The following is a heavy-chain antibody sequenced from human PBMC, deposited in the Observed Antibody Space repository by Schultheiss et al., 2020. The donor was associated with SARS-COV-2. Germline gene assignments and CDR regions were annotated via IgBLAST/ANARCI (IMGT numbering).Heavy chain of an antibody. Sequence: SETLSLTCTVSGGSISSYYWSWIRQPPGKGLEWIGEINHSGSTNYNPSLKSRVTISVDTSKNQFSLKLSSVTAADTAVYYCARDFGHSSSSSYAFDIWGQGTMVTVSS. V-gene: IGHV4-34*01. CDR2: INHSGST. CDR1: GGSISSYY. J-gene: IGHJ3*02. CDR3: ARDFGHSSSSSYAFDI. D-gene: IGHD6-6*01.